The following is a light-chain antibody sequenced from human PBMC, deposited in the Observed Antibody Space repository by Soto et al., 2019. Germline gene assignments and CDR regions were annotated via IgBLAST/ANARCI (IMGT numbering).Light chain of an antibody. CDR1: QSLVYSDGNTY. CDR3: MQGTPSPRGVT. J-gene: IGKJ4*01. V-gene: IGKV2-30*01. Sequence: DVVMTQSPLSLPVTLGQPASISCKSSQSLVYSDGNTYLNWFQQRPGQSPSRLIYKVSNRDSVVPDRLGGIGSGSDFPLKIRGVEAEDVGVYYCMQGTPSPRGVTFGGGTKVQI. CDR2: KVS.